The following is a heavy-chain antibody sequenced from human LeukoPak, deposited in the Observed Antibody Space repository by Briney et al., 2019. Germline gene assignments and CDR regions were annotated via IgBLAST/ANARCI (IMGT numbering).Heavy chain of an antibody. CDR1: GFSLSTSGVG. CDR3: AHRTYDILTGWKDYFDY. Sequence: VSGPTLVKPTQTLTLTCTFSGFSLSTSGVGVGWIRQPPGKALEWLALIYWDDDKRYSPSLKSRLTITKDTSKNQVVLTMTNMDPVDTATYYCAHRTYDILTGWKDYFDYWGQGTLVTVSS. D-gene: IGHD3-9*01. V-gene: IGHV2-5*02. CDR2: IYWDDDK. J-gene: IGHJ4*02.